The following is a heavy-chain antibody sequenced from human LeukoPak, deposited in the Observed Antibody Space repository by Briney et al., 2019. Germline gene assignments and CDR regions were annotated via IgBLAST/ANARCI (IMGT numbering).Heavy chain of an antibody. CDR3: ARVRYRLAETYIDY. D-gene: IGHD3-16*01. Sequence: ASVKVSCKASGYTFTDYDITWVRQAPGQGLEWMGWINPNSGGTNYAQKFQGRVTMTRDTSISTAYMELSRLRSDDTAVYYCARVRYRLAETYIDYWGQGTLVTVSS. J-gene: IGHJ4*02. CDR1: GYTFTDYD. CDR2: INPNSGGT. V-gene: IGHV1-2*02.